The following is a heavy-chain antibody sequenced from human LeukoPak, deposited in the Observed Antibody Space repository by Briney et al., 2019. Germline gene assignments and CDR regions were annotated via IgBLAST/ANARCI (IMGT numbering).Heavy chain of an antibody. D-gene: IGHD1-26*01. CDR2: ISTSGGDT. V-gene: IGHV3-23*01. J-gene: IGHJ4*02. CDR3: AKGGSYAPLDY. CDR1: GFTFTDSA. Sequence: GGSLRLSCAASGFTFTDSAMTWVRQAPGKGLEWVSAISTSGGDTIYTDSVKDRFTISRDNSKNTLYLQMNSLRAEDTAIYYCAKGGSYAPLDYWGQGTLVTVSS.